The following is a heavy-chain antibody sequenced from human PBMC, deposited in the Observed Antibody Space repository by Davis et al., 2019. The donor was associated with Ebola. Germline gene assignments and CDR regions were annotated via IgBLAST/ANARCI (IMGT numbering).Heavy chain of an antibody. J-gene: IGHJ4*02. CDR1: GYGFSDFY. D-gene: IGHD4-17*01. Sequence: ASVKVSCKASGYGFSDFYLHWVRLAPGQGLEWMGWINPNTGAIDYAQKFQGRVTMTRDTSISTAYMELSRLRSDDTAVYYCARVSPTVTTLNYWGQGTLVTVSS. V-gene: IGHV1-2*02. CDR3: ARVSPTVTTLNY. CDR2: INPNTGAI.